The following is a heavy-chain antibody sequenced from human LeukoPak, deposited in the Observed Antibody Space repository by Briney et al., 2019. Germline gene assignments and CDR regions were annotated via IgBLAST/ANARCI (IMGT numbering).Heavy chain of an antibody. J-gene: IGHJ6*03. CDR2: ISGRGSST. CDR1: GLTFSSYA. Sequence: GGSLRLSCAASGLTFSSYAMTWVRQAPGKGLEWVSGISGRGSSTYYADSVKGRFTISRDNSKNTLYLQMNSLRAEDTAVYYCARAQAHGDYYYYYMDVWGKGTTVTISS. CDR3: ARAQAHGDYYYYYMDV. D-gene: IGHD3-16*01. V-gene: IGHV3-23*01.